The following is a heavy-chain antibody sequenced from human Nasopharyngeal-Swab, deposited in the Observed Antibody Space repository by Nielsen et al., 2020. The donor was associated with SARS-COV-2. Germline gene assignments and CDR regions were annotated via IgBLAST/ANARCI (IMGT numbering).Heavy chain of an antibody. Sequence: GESMKISCAASGFTFSSYAMHWVSQAPGKGLEWVAVISYDGSNKYYADSVKGRFTISIDNSKNTLYLQMNSLRAEDTAVYYCARARGSSGYYYDYYYYMDVWGKGTTVTVSS. CDR3: ARARGSSGYYYDYYYYMDV. J-gene: IGHJ6*03. CDR2: ISYDGSNK. V-gene: IGHV3-30-3*01. CDR1: GFTFSSYA. D-gene: IGHD3-22*01.